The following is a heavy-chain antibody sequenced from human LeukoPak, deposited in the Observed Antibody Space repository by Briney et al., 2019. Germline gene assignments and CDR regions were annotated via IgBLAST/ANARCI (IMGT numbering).Heavy chain of an antibody. D-gene: IGHD3-9*01. CDR3: ARDRDYDILTGYYHLFDY. CDR2: ISAYNGNT. J-gene: IGHJ4*02. Sequence: ASVKVSCKASGYTFTSYGISWVRQAPGQGLEWMGWISAYNGNTNYAQKLQGRVTMTTDTSTSTAYMELRSLRSDDTAVYYCARDRDYDILTGYYHLFDYWGQGTLVTASS. CDR1: GYTFTSYG. V-gene: IGHV1-18*04.